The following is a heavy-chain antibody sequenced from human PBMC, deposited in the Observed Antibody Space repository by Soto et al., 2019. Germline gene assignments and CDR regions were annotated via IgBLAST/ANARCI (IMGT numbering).Heavy chain of an antibody. V-gene: IGHV4-61*01. CDR1: RGSVSSGSYY. Sequence: QVQLQESGPGLVKPSETLSLTCTVSRGSVSSGSYYWSWIRQPPGKGLEWIGYIYYSGSTNYNPSLKSRVTISVDTSKNQFSLKLSSVTAADTAVYYCARGDVDTAMVTRFDPWGQGTLVTVSS. CDR3: ARGDVDTAMVTRFDP. D-gene: IGHD5-18*01. J-gene: IGHJ5*02. CDR2: IYYSGST.